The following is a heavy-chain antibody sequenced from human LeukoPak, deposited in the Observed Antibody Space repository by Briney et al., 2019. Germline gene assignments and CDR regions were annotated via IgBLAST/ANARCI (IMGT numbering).Heavy chain of an antibody. Sequence: SETLSLTCTVSGGSISSYYWGWIRQPPGKGLEWIGSIYHSGSTYYNPSLKSRVTISVDTSKNQFSLKLSSVTAADTAVYYCARLVATRFDYWGQGTLVTVSS. V-gene: IGHV4-38-2*02. D-gene: IGHD5-12*01. J-gene: IGHJ4*02. CDR3: ARLVATRFDY. CDR2: IYHSGST. CDR1: GGSISSYY.